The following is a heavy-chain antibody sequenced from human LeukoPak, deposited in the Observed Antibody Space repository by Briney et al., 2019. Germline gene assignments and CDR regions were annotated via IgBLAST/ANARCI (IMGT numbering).Heavy chain of an antibody. Sequence: PGGSLRLSCAASGFTFSSYAMRWVRQAPGKGLEWVAVISYDGSNKYYADSVKGRFTISRDNSKNTLYLQMNSLRAEDTAVYYCACRTPVVTPGWGQGTLVTVSS. CDR1: GFTFSSYA. CDR2: ISYDGSNK. CDR3: ACRTPVVTPG. V-gene: IGHV3-30-3*01. D-gene: IGHD4-23*01. J-gene: IGHJ4*02.